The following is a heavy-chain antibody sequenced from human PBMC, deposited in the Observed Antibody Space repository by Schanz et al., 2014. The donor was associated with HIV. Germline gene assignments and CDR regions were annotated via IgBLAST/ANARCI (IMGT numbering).Heavy chain of an antibody. CDR2: IIPIFGTA. CDR1: GYTFTGYY. V-gene: IGHV1-69*01. Sequence: QVQLVQSGAEVKKPGASVKVSCKASGYTFTGYYMHWVRQAPGQGLEWMGGIIPIFGTANYAQKFQDRVTIIADESTSTAYMELSSLRSADTAVYFCARAAFSSEYYYGMDVWGQGTTVTVSS. CDR3: ARAAFSSEYYYGMDV. J-gene: IGHJ6*02. D-gene: IGHD3-3*02.